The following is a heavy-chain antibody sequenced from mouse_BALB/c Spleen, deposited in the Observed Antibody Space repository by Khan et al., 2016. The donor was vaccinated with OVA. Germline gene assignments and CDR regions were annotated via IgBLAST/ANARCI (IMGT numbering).Heavy chain of an antibody. J-gene: IGHJ2*01. CDR3: TRIYRSYFDY. CDR1: GYSFTGYF. D-gene: IGHD1-1*01. CDR2: INPHVGET. V-gene: IGHV1-20*02. Sequence: VQLKQSGPELVRPGASVKISCKASGYSFTGYFMNWVMQSHGKSLEWIGRINPHVGETLYNQRFKDKATLTVDESSSTAHMELRSLASEDSAFYYCTRIYRSYFDYWGQGTTLTVSS.